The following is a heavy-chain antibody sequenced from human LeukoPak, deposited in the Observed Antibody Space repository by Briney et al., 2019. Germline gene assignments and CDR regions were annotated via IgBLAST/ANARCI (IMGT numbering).Heavy chain of an antibody. V-gene: IGHV3-48*02. Sequence: PGGSLRLSCAASGFTFSSYSMNWVRQAPGKGLEWVSYISSSSSTIYYADSVKGRFTISRDNAKNSLYMQMNSLRDEDTAVYYCARVCVGYCSGVSCPWDYWGQGTLVTVSS. CDR2: ISSSSSTI. D-gene: IGHD2-15*01. CDR3: ARVCVGYCSGVSCPWDY. J-gene: IGHJ4*02. CDR1: GFTFSSYS.